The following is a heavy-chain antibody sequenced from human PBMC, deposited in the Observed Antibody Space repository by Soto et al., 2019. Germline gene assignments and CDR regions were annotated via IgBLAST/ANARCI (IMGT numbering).Heavy chain of an antibody. CDR1: GFTFSSYS. CDR2: ISSSSSTI. Sequence: GGSLRLSCAASGFTFSSYSMNWVRQAPGKGLEWVSYISSSSSTIYYADSVKGRFTISRDNAKNSLYLQMNSLRDEDTAVYYCARDGSLRRRGDYYYYGMDVWGQGTTVTVSS. V-gene: IGHV3-48*02. CDR3: ARDGSLRRRGDYYYYGMDV. J-gene: IGHJ6*02. D-gene: IGHD4-17*01.